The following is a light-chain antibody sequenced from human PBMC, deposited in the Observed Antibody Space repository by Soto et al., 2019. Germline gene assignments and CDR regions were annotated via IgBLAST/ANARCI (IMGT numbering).Light chain of an antibody. V-gene: IGKV3-15*01. CDR1: QSISTN. CDR2: GAS. Sequence: IVMTQSPVTMSVSPGERATLSCRASQSISTNLAWYQQKPGQAPRLLIYGASTRATGIPARFSGGGSGTEFTLTLSSLQSEDFAVYYCQHYNNWPPWTFGQGTKVETK. J-gene: IGKJ1*01. CDR3: QHYNNWPPWT.